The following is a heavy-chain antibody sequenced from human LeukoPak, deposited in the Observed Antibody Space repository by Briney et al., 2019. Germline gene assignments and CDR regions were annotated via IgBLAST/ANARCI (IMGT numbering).Heavy chain of an antibody. V-gene: IGHV1-69*05. CDR1: GGTFSSYA. CDR2: IIPIFGTA. CDR3: ARDRDCSSTSCYYYFDY. Sequence: ASVKVSCKASGGTFSSYAISWVRQAPGQGLEWMGRIIPIFGTANYAQKFQGRVTITTDESTSTAYMELSSLRSEDTAVCYCARDRDCSSTSCYYYFDYWGQGTLVTVSS. J-gene: IGHJ4*02. D-gene: IGHD2-2*01.